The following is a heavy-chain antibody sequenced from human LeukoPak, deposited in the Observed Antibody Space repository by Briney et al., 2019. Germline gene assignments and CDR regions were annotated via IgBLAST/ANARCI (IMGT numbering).Heavy chain of an antibody. J-gene: IGHJ2*01. CDR3: AKDPDYGGNSLNWYFDL. Sequence: GGSLRLSCAASGFTFSSSAMSWVRQVPGKGLEWVSAISGSGGSTYYADSVKGRFTISRDNSKDTLYLQMNSLRAEDTAVYYCAKDPDYGGNSLNWYFDLWGRGTLVTVSS. CDR1: GFTFSSSA. D-gene: IGHD4-23*01. CDR2: ISGSGGST. V-gene: IGHV3-23*01.